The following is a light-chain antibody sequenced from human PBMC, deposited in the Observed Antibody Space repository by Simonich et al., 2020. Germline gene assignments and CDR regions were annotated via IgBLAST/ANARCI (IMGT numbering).Light chain of an antibody. J-gene: IGLJ3*02. CDR2: EDN. V-gene: IGLV6-57*03. CDR1: SGSIASNY. CDR3: QSYDSSNQV. Sequence: NFMLTQPHSVSESPGKTVTISCTRSSGSIASNYVQWYQQRPGSAPTTVIEEDNQRPSGVPDRFSGSIDSSSNSASLTISGLKTEDEADYYCQSYDSSNQVFGGGTKLTVL.